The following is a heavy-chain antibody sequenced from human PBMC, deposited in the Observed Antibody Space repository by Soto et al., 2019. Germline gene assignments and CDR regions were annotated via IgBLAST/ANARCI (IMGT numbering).Heavy chain of an antibody. J-gene: IGHJ6*03. V-gene: IGHV4-39*01. CDR3: AKTAFTVFGVADMDV. Sequence: PEETLSLTCTVSGYSISSSSYYWGWIRQPPGKGLEWIGSIYYSGSTYCNPSLKRRVTMSVDTSKSQFSLKLSSVTAADTVFYYCAKTAFTVFGVADMDVWGKGTTVTVSS. CDR1: GYSISSSSYY. CDR2: IYYSGST. D-gene: IGHD3-3*01.